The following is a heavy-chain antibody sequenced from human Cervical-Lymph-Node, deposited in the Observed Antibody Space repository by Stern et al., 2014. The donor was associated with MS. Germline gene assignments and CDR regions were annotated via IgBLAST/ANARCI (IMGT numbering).Heavy chain of an antibody. Sequence: QVQLVESGGGVVKPGGSLTLSCKASGFTFSRYSMHWVRQGPGKGLERVGATTSKGDRTYYADSVKGRFIMSRDNPKNTLYLHMNSLRAEDTAEYFCARDGMAASGSYSSFDSWGQGTLVTVSS. CDR1: GFTFSRYS. CDR2: TTSKGDRT. CDR3: ARDGMAASGSYSSFDS. D-gene: IGHD3-10*01. J-gene: IGHJ4*02. V-gene: IGHV3-30*04.